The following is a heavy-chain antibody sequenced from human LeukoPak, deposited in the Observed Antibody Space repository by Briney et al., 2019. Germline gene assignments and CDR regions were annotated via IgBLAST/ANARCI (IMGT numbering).Heavy chain of an antibody. J-gene: IGHJ4*02. CDR1: GFTVSSNY. CDR2: IYTGGST. CDR3: ARVRGESVAETFDY. V-gene: IGHV3-53*01. Sequence: PGGSLRLSCAVSGFTVSSNYMSWVRQPPGKGLEWVSGIYTGGSTYSADSVKGRFTIFRDNSKNTLHLQMHSLRVEDTAVYYCARVRGESVAETFDYWGQGTLVTVSS. D-gene: IGHD3-16*01.